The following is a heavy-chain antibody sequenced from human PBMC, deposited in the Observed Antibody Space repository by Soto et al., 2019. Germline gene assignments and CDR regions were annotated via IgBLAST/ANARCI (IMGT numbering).Heavy chain of an antibody. CDR1: GFTFSSCV. CDR2: ISESGTGT. CDR3: AKGLINGRWYAED. D-gene: IGHD6-13*01. V-gene: IGHV3-23*01. J-gene: IGHJ4*02. Sequence: EVHLLESGGGLVQPGESLRLSCGASGFTFSSCVMTWVRQAPGKGLEWVSCISESGTGTYYADSVKGRFTISRDNSKNTMYLQMNNLRAEDTGVYYCAKGLINGRWYAEDWGQGTLVTVS.